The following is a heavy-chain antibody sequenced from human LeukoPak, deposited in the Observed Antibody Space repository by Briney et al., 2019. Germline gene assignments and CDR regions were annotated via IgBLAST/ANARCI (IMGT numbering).Heavy chain of an antibody. CDR2: TSHSGST. V-gene: IGHV4-34*01. CDR1: GGSFSGYY. J-gene: IGHJ4*02. D-gene: IGHD3-22*01. Sequence: KSSETLSPTCAVYGGSFSGYYWSWIRQPPGKGLEWIGETSHSGSTNYIPSLKSRVTISVDTSKNQFSLKLSSVTAADTAVYYCARSPERPPMIVVAVDYWGQGTLVTVSS. CDR3: ARSPERPPMIVVAVDY.